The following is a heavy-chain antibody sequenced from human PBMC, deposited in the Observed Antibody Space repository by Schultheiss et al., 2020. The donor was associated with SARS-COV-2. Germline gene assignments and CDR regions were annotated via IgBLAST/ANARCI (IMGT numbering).Heavy chain of an antibody. J-gene: IGHJ1*01. CDR3: AKEGRRWLQLSYFQH. V-gene: IGHV3-30*18. Sequence: GGSLRLSCAASGFTFSSYGMHWVRQAPGKGLEWVAVISYDGSNKYYADSVKGRFTISRDNSKNTLYLQMNSLRAEDTAVYYCAKEGRRWLQLSYFQHWGQGTLVTVSS. D-gene: IGHD5-24*01. CDR1: GFTFSSYG. CDR2: ISYDGSNK.